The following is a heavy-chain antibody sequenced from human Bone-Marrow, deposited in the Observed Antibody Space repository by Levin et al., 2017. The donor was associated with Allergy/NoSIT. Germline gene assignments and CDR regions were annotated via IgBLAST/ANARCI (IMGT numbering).Heavy chain of an antibody. V-gene: IGHV5-51*01. J-gene: IGHJ6*02. Sequence: GESLKISCEAFGYSFSTFWIAWVRHVPGKGLEWMGIIYPGGSDSRYSPSLQGQVTISADKSTSTAYLQWNSLKASDTGIYYCARQGSCGGDCYSMFGKTYYGMDVWGQGTTVTVSS. CDR2: IYPGGSDS. D-gene: IGHD2-21*02. CDR3: ARQGSCGGDCYSMFGKTYYGMDV. CDR1: GYSFSTFW.